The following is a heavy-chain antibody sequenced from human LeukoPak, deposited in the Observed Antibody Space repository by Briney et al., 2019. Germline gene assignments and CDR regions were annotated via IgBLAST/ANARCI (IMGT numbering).Heavy chain of an antibody. V-gene: IGHV1-18*01. CDR2: ISAYNGNT. Sequence: VSVKVSCKASGYTFTSYGISWVRQAPGQGLEWMGWISAYNGNTNYAQKLQGRVTMTTDTSTSTAYMELRSLRSDDTAVYYCARAQKYSSSWYYVDYWGQGTLVTVSS. J-gene: IGHJ4*02. D-gene: IGHD6-13*01. CDR1: GYTFTSYG. CDR3: ARAQKYSSSWYYVDY.